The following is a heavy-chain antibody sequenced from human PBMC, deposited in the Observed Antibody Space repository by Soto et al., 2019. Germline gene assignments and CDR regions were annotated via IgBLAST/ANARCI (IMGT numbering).Heavy chain of an antibody. V-gene: IGHV4-59*08. D-gene: IGHD5-12*01. Sequence: PSETLSLTCTVSGGSISSYYWSWIRQPPGKGLEWIGYIYYSGSTNYNPSLKSRVTISVDTSKNQFSLKLSSVTAADTAVYYCASSIVATPSGLVVWGQGTLATVPS. CDR2: IYYSGST. CDR3: ASSIVATPSGLVV. CDR1: GGSISSYY. J-gene: IGHJ4*02.